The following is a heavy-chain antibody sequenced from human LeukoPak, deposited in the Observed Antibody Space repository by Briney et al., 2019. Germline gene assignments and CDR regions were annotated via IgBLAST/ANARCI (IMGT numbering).Heavy chain of an antibody. J-gene: IGHJ5*02. V-gene: IGHV4-39*07. D-gene: IGHD2-2*01. Sequence: SETLSLTCTVSGGSISSSSYYWGWIRQPPGRGLEWIGNIFNSESSYYNPSLKSRVTISVDTSKNQFSLKLSSVTAADTAVYYCARKVPAASNWFDPWGQGTLVTVSS. CDR3: ARKVPAASNWFDP. CDR2: IFNSESS. CDR1: GGSISSSSYY.